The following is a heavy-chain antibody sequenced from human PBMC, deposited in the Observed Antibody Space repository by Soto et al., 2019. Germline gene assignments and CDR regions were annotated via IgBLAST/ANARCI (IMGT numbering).Heavy chain of an antibody. CDR3: VKDESINWYSGHFRH. Sequence: EVQLVESGGGLVQPGRSLRLSCAASVFTFDDYAMHWFRQVPGKGLEWVSGINWNSGSIGYADSVKGRFAISRDNAKNSLHLQMNSLRAEDTAFYYCVKDESINWYSGHFRHWGQGTLVTVSS. D-gene: IGHD6-13*01. V-gene: IGHV3-9*01. CDR2: INWNSGSI. J-gene: IGHJ1*01. CDR1: VFTFDDYA.